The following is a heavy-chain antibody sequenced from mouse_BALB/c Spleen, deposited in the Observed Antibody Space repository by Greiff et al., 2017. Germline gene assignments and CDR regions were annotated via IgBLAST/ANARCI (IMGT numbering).Heavy chain of an antibody. D-gene: IGHD1-2*01. J-gene: IGHJ1*01. V-gene: IGHV5-6*01. CDR2: ISSGGSYT. CDR3: ARHTATGYFDV. CDR1: GFTFSSYG. Sequence: EVHLVESGGDLVKPGGSLKLSCAASGFTFSSYGMSWVRQTPDKRLEWVATISSGGSYTYYPDSVKGRFTISRDNAKNTLYLQMSSLKSEDTAMYYCARHTATGYFDVWGEGTTVTVSS.